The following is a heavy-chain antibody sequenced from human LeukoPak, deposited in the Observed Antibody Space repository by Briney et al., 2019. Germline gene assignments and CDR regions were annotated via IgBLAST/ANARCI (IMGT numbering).Heavy chain of an antibody. D-gene: IGHD1-1*01. CDR2: VRYDGSNK. V-gene: IGHV3-30*02. CDR3: ASPVGAGTVYDYYMDV. Sequence: GGSLRLSCAASGFTFSTYGLHWVRQAPGKGLEWVSFVRYDGSNKYYADSVKGRFTISRDNSKNTLYLQMNSLRAEDTAVYYCASPVGAGTVYDYYMDVWGKGTTVTVSS. CDR1: GFTFSTYG. J-gene: IGHJ6*03.